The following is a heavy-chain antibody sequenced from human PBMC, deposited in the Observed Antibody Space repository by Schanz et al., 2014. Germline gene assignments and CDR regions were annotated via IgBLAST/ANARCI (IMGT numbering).Heavy chain of an antibody. CDR2: INLYGGST. J-gene: IGHJ4*02. CDR3: ARTIAYGGSSGYCDY. Sequence: QVQLVQSGAEVKKPGASVKVSCKASGYTFTSYFIHWVRQAPGQGLEWMGIINLYGGSTNYAQKFQGRVTVTRDTSTSTVYMELNSLRSEDTAVYYCARTIAYGGSSGYCDYWGQGTLVTVSS. D-gene: IGHD4-17*01. V-gene: IGHV1-46*03. CDR1: GYTFTSYF.